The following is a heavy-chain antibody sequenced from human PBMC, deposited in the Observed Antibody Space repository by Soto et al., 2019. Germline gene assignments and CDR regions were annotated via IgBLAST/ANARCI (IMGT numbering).Heavy chain of an antibody. CDR3: ARVAYSFRYGSGSYHPVRD. CDR1: GYTFTSYG. D-gene: IGHD3-10*01. J-gene: IGHJ4*02. CDR2: ISAYNGNT. Sequence: ASVKVSCKASGYTFTSYGISWVRQAPGQGLEWMGWISAYNGNTNYAQKLQGRVTMTTDTSTSTAYMELRSLRSDDTAVYYCARVAYSFRYGSGSYHPVRDWGQGTLVTVSS. V-gene: IGHV1-18*01.